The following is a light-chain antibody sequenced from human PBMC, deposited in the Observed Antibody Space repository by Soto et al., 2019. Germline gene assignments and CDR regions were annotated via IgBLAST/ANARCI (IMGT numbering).Light chain of an antibody. Sequence: DIQMTQSPSTLSASVGDRVTITCRASQSISSWLAWYQQKPGKAPKLLIYDASSLESGVLSSFSGSGSGTEFTLTICSLQPDDFATYYCQHYNSYSVTFGQGTKVEIK. CDR2: DAS. J-gene: IGKJ1*01. CDR3: QHYNSYSVT. V-gene: IGKV1-5*01. CDR1: QSISSW.